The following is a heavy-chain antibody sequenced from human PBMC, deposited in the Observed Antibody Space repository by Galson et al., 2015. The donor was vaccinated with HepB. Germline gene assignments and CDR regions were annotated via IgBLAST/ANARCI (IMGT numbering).Heavy chain of an antibody. CDR2: IYWDDSK. V-gene: IGHV2-5*02. Sequence: PALVKPTQTLTLTCSFSGLSHTTSGVTVAWIRQPPGKALEWLAHIYWDDSKRYSPSLENRLTITKDTSKNQVVFTMTNMAPVDTATYYCAHRRDPYCATTGCWGGDWNFDLWGRGTLVTVSS. J-gene: IGHJ2*01. D-gene: IGHD2-2*01. CDR3: AHRRDPYCATTGCWGGDWNFDL. CDR1: GLSHTTSGVT.